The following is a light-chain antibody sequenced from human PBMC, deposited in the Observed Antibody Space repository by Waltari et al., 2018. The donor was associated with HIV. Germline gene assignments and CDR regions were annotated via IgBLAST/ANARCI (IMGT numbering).Light chain of an antibody. J-gene: IGLJ2*01. CDR3: EVWDETRNHVV. CDR1: RIGTKR. V-gene: IGLV3-21*04. Sequence: YVLTQPPSVSVAPGKTATINCGGDRIGTKRVHWYQQKSGQAPQLILYYDSDRPSGIPERFSGSNSGSTATLTISRVEAGDEADYYCEVWDETRNHVVFGGGTKLFAL. CDR2: YDS.